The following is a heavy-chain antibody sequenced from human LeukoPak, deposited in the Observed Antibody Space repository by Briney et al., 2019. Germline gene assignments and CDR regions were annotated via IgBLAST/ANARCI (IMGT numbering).Heavy chain of an antibody. J-gene: IGHJ4*02. CDR2: FSGSGVST. D-gene: IGHD5-18*01. CDR1: GFTFSSYS. CDR3: AKEYGYTYGEFDY. V-gene: IGHV3-23*01. Sequence: GESLKISCAASGFTFSSYSMNWVRQAPGKGLEWVSAFSGSGVSTYYADSVKGRFTISRDNSKNTLYLQMNSLRAEDTAVYYCAKEYGYTYGEFDYWGQGTLVTVSS.